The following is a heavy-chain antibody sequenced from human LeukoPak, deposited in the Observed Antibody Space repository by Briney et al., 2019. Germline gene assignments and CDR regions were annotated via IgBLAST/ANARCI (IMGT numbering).Heavy chain of an antibody. D-gene: IGHD4-11*01. V-gene: IGHV1-8*03. J-gene: IGHJ6*03. CDR1: GYTFTSYD. CDR3: ARGTGDSNYVSYYYYMDV. Sequence: ASVKVSCKASGYTFTSYDINWARQATGQGLEWMGWMNPNSGNTGYAQKFQGRVTITRNTSISTAYMELSSLRSEDTAVYYCARGTGDSNYVSYYYYMDVWGKGTTVTVSS. CDR2: MNPNSGNT.